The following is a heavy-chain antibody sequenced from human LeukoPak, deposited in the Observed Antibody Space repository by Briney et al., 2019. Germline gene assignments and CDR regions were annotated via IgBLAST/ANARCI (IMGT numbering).Heavy chain of an antibody. CDR3: AREPEGESFDY. D-gene: IGHD3-16*01. CDR1: GGTFSSYA. V-gene: IGHV1-69*04. J-gene: IGHJ4*02. CDR2: IIPIFGIA. Sequence: SVKVSCKASGGTFSSYAISWVRQAPGQGLEWMGRIIPIFGIANYAQKFQGRVTITADKSTSTAYMELSSLRSEDTAVCYCAREPEGESFDYWGQGTLVTVSS.